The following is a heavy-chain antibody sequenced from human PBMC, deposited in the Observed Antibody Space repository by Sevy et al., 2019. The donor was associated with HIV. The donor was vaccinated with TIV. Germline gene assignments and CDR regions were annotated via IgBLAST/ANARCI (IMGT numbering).Heavy chain of an antibody. V-gene: IGHV3-53*01. CDR3: ARGYCGGGSCTAFDP. J-gene: IGHJ5*02. Sequence: GGSLRLSCAASAFSISNNYTAWVRQAPGKGLEWVSVMYSGGSPYYADSVKGRFALSRDMSKNTVYLQMNSLRAEDTAVYYCARGYCGGGSCTAFDPWGQGTLVTVSS. CDR2: MYSGGSP. CDR1: AFSISNNY. D-gene: IGHD2-15*01.